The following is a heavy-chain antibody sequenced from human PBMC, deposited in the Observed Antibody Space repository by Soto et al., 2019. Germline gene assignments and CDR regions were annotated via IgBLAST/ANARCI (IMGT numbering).Heavy chain of an antibody. CDR3: ARDRDDHYYYYGMDV. V-gene: IGHV3-48*03. J-gene: IGHJ6*02. D-gene: IGHD1-1*01. CDR2: ISSSGSTI. Sequence: GGFLRLSFSTSGFTFSRYEMKWVRQAPGKGLEWVSYISSSGSTIYYAGSVKGRFTISRDNAKNSLYLQMNSLRAEDTAVYYCARDRDDHYYYYGMDVWGQGTTVTVSS. CDR1: GFTFSRYE.